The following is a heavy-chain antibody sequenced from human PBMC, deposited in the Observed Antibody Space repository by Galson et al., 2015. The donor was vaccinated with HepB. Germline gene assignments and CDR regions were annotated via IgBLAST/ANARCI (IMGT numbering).Heavy chain of an antibody. D-gene: IGHD3-22*01. CDR1: SSSSYY. J-gene: IGHJ4*02. Sequence: SSSSYYWSWIRQPPGKGLEWMGYIYYSGSTNYNPSLKSRVTISVDTSKNQFSLKLSSVTAADTAVYYCAREYDSSGYYYASFDYWGQGTLVTISS. V-gene: IGHV4-61*01. CDR2: IYYSGST. CDR3: AREYDSSGYYYASFDY.